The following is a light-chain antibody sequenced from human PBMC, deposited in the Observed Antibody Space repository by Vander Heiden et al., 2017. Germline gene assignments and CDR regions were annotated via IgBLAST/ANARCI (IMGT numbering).Light chain of an antibody. Sequence: EIVMTQSPDPLAVSLGERATINCKASQSVLYNTNNKNYLAWYQQRPGQPPRLLLYWASTRESRVPDRFSGSGSGTSFTLTISSLQAEDVAVYYCQQYYTPPYTFGQGTKLAIE. CDR2: WAS. J-gene: IGKJ2*01. V-gene: IGKV4-1*01. CDR1: QSVLYNTNNKNY. CDR3: QQYYTPPYT.